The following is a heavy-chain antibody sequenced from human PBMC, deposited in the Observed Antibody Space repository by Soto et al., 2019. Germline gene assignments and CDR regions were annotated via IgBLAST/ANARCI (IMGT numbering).Heavy chain of an antibody. Sequence: QVQLQQWGAGLLKPSETLSLTCAVYDGSFSDFYWTWIRQRPGKGLEWIGEINHSGSTNYNPSLGSRVAISVDTSTNQFSLTLTSVTAADTAVYYWGPRGVVADPRGYWGQGTQVTVSS. CDR2: INHSGST. CDR3: GPRGVVADPRGY. D-gene: IGHD2-15*01. CDR1: DGSFSDFY. V-gene: IGHV4-34*01. J-gene: IGHJ4*02.